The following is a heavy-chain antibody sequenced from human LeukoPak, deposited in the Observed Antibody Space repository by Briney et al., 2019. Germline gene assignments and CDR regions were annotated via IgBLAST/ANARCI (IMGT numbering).Heavy chain of an antibody. CDR3: ARHYDMRYGMDV. Sequence: PSETLSLTCTVSGGSISRSSYYWGWIRQPPGKGLEWIGSISYSGSTYYNPSLKSRVTISVDTSKKQVSLKVTSVTAVDTAMYYCARHYDMRYGMDVWGQGTTVTVSS. V-gene: IGHV4-39*01. J-gene: IGHJ6*02. CDR2: ISYSGST. CDR1: GGSISRSSYY. D-gene: IGHD3-9*01.